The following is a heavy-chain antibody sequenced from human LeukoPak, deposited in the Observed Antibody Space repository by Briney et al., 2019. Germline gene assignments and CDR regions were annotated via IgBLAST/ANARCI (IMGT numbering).Heavy chain of an antibody. J-gene: IGHJ4*02. CDR2: ISSSGSTI. CDR3: AGGSIAVAGLDY. Sequence: GGSLRLSCAASGFTFSDNYMSWIRQAPGKGLEWVSYISSSGSTIYYADSVKGRFTVSRDNAKNSLYLQMNSLRAEDTAVYYCAGGSIAVAGLDYWGQGTLVTVSS. CDR1: GFTFSDNY. V-gene: IGHV3-11*04. D-gene: IGHD6-19*01.